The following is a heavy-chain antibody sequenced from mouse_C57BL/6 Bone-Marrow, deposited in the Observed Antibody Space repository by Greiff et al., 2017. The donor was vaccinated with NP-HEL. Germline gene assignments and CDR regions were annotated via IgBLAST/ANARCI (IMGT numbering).Heavy chain of an antibody. CDR2: IWTGGGT. J-gene: IGHJ3*01. CDR1: GFSLTSYA. Sequence: VQLQQSGPGLVAPSQSLSIPCTVSGFSLTSYAISWVRQPPGKGLEWLGVIWTGGGTNYNSALKSRLSISKDNSKSQVFLKMNRLQTDDTARYYCAGGYASFAYWGQGTLVTVSA. D-gene: IGHD2-2*01. CDR3: AGGYASFAY. V-gene: IGHV2-9-1*01.